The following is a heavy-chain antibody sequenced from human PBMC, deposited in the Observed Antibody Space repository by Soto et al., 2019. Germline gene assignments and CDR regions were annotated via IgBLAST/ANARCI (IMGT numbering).Heavy chain of an antibody. CDR3: ARVYDGGIAAPGGNSFDP. CDR1: GYTFTSYG. D-gene: IGHD6-6*01. V-gene: IGHV1-18*01. Sequence: QVQLVQSGAEVKKPGASVKVSCKASGYTFTSYGISWVRQAPGQGLEWMGSISAYNGNTNYAQKLQGRVTMTTDTSTSTAYMELRSLRSDDTAVYYCARVYDGGIAAPGGNSFDPWGQGTLVTVSS. J-gene: IGHJ5*02. CDR2: ISAYNGNT.